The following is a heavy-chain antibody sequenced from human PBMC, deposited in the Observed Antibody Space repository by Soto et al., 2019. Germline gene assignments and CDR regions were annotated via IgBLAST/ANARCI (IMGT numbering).Heavy chain of an antibody. CDR1: GFTFSGSA. V-gene: IGHV3-73*01. Sequence: EVQLVESGGGLVQPGGSLKLSCAASGFTFSGSAMHWFSQSSGKGLEWVGRIRSKANSYATAYAASVKGRFTISRDDSKNTSYLQMNSLKTEDTAVYYCTSQWFTWGQGTLVTVSS. CDR2: IRSKANSYAT. D-gene: IGHD3-10*01. J-gene: IGHJ5*02. CDR3: TSQWFT.